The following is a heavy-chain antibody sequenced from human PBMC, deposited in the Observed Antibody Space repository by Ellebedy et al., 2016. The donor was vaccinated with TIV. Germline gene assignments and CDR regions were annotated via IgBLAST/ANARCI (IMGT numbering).Heavy chain of an antibody. Sequence: LSLTCAASGFPFSSFWMSWVRQAPGKGLEWVANTKEDGSEKYYVDSVRGRFTISRDKAKNSLYLQMNSLRAEDTAVYYCARSPYTGYSDLGFDYWGQGSLVTVSS. CDR1: GFPFSSFW. J-gene: IGHJ4*02. D-gene: IGHD2-2*02. CDR2: TKEDGSEK. V-gene: IGHV3-7*01. CDR3: ARSPYTGYSDLGFDY.